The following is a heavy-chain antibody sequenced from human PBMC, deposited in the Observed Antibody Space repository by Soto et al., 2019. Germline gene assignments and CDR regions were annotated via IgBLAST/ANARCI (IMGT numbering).Heavy chain of an antibody. CDR3: AHRLWMGLFDP. CDR1: GFSLSTSGVG. J-gene: IGHJ5*02. D-gene: IGHD2-2*03. Sequence: QITLKESGPTLVKPTQTLTLTCTFSGFSLSTSGVGVGWIRQPPGKALEWLALIYWDDDKRYSPSLKSRLTITKDTSKVRVVLTIANMDPVDTATYCCAHRLWMGLFDPWGQGTLVTVSS. CDR2: IYWDDDK. V-gene: IGHV2-5*02.